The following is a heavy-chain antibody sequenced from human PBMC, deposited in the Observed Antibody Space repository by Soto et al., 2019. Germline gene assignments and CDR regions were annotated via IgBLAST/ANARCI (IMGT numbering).Heavy chain of an antibody. CDR2: TYYRSKWYN. J-gene: IGHJ6*02. CDR3: ARDQGYWNYEDGYYYYYGMDV. D-gene: IGHD1-7*01. Sequence: SQTLSLTCAISGDSVSSNSAAWNWIRQSPSRGLEWLGRTYYRSKWYNDYAVSVKSRITINPDTSKNQFSLQLNSVTPEDTAVYYCARDQGYWNYEDGYYYYYGMDVWGQGTTVTVPS. V-gene: IGHV6-1*01. CDR1: GDSVSSNSAA.